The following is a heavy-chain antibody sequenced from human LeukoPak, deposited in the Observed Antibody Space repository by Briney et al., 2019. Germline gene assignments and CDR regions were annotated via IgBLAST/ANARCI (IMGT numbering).Heavy chain of an antibody. CDR2: IYYRGTT. Sequence: SETLSLTCTVSGGSISDYYWNWIRQPPGKGLEWIGYIYYRGTTNYNPSLNSRVTISLDSSKNQFSLKLSSVTAADTAVYHCARGPPRTGRERYFDYWGQGTLVSVSS. CDR1: GGSISDYY. V-gene: IGHV4-59*01. CDR3: ARGPPRTGRERYFDY. J-gene: IGHJ4*02. D-gene: IGHD1-1*01.